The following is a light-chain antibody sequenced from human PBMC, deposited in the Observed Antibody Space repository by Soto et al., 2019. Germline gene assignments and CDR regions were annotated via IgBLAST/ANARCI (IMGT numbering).Light chain of an antibody. Sequence: QSALTQPASVSGSPGQSITISCTGTSSDIGGYNYVSWYQHHPGKAPKLMIYEVSNRPSGVSNRFSGSKSGNTASLTISGLQAEDEADYYCSSYTSSGTLYVFGTGTQLTVL. CDR1: SSDIGGYNY. CDR3: SSYTSSGTLYV. J-gene: IGLJ1*01. V-gene: IGLV2-14*01. CDR2: EVS.